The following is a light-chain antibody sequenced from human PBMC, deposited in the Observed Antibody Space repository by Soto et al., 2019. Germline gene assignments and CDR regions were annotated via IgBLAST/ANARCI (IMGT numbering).Light chain of an antibody. CDR2: EDN. CDR3: QSYDSSNVV. V-gene: IGLV6-57*04. Sequence: NFMLTQPHSVSESPGKTVTISCTRSSGSIASNYVQWYQLRPGSAPTTVIYEDNQRPSGVPDRFSGSIDSSSNSASLTISGLKTEDEADYYCQSYDSSNVVFGGGTKVTVL. CDR1: SGSIASNY. J-gene: IGLJ2*01.